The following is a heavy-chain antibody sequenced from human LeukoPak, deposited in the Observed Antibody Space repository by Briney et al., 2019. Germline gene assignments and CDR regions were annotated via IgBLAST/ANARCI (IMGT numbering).Heavy chain of an antibody. D-gene: IGHD3-9*01. J-gene: IGHJ4*02. V-gene: IGHV3-7*01. CDR3: ARGSTYYDILTGYYLGY. Sequence: GGSLRLSCAASGFTFSSYWMSWVRQAPGKGLEWVANIKQDGSEKYYVDSVKGRFTIPRDNAKNSLYLQMNNLRAEDTAVYYCARGSTYYDILTGYYLGYWGQGTLVTVSS. CDR2: IKQDGSEK. CDR1: GFTFSSYW.